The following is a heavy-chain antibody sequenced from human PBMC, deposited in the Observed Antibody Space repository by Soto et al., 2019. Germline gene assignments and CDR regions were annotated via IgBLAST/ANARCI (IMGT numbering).Heavy chain of an antibody. Sequence: QVQLQESGPGLVKPSETLSLTCSVSGGSVSNYYWSWFRQPAGKGLEWIGRIYTGGSTTYNPSLKGRVTLSVDTSKNQFSLRLTSVTAADTAVYYCARANVGPPGGGSWTMPFDFWGQGTLVTVSS. CDR2: IYTGGST. D-gene: IGHD2-15*01. J-gene: IGHJ4*02. CDR3: ARANVGPPGGGSWTMPFDF. CDR1: GGSVSNYY. V-gene: IGHV4-4*07.